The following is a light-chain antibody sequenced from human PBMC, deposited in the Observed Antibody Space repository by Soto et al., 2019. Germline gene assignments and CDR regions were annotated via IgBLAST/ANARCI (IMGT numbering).Light chain of an antibody. CDR3: SSYTDSASRV. CDR1: NSDVGGYDY. Sequence: QAVLTQPASVSGSPGQSITISCTGTNSDVGGYDYVSWYQQYPGKAPKVIIYEVNKRPSGISNRFSGSKSGNMASLTISGLQAVDEADYYCSSYTDSASRVFGTGTQLTVL. V-gene: IGLV2-14*01. CDR2: EVN. J-gene: IGLJ1*01.